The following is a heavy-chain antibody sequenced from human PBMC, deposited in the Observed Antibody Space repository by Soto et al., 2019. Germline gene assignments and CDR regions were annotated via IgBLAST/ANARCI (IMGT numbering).Heavy chain of an antibody. CDR1: SGSIRSSNW. Sequence: SETQCLTCAVSSGSIRSSNWWSWVRQPPGKGLEWVGYIYYTGITNYNPSLKRRVTISLDRSKNQFSLKLDSVTAADTAVYYCARALDYDFWGGRNWFDPWGQGTLVTVSS. J-gene: IGHJ5*02. CDR3: ARALDYDFWGGRNWFDP. D-gene: IGHD3-3*01. CDR2: IYYTGIT. V-gene: IGHV4-4*02.